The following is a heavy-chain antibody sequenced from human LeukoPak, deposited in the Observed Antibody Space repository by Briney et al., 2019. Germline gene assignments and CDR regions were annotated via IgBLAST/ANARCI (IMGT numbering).Heavy chain of an antibody. CDR3: SKDQITGGFGPPFDY. V-gene: IGHV3-23*01. Sequence: PGGSLRLSCAASGFTFSSYAMSWVRQAPGKGLEWVSAISGSGGSTYYADSVKGRFTISRDNSKNTLYLQMNSLRAEDTAVYYCSKDQITGGFGPPFDYWGQGTLVTVSS. D-gene: IGHD1-20*01. J-gene: IGHJ4*02. CDR2: ISGSGGST. CDR1: GFTFSSYA.